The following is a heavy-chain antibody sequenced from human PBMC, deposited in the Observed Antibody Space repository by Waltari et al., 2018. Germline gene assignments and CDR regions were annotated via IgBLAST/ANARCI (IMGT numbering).Heavy chain of an antibody. D-gene: IGHD3-10*01. CDR1: GYTFTSYD. J-gene: IGHJ4*02. Sequence: QVQLVQSGAEVKKPGASVKVSCKASGYTFTSYDIHWVRQAPGQGLEWMGWMNPNSGNTGYAQKFQGRVTITRNTSISTAYMELSSLRSEDTAVYYCARGEAPYGSGSYRLDYWGQGTLVTVSS. CDR3: ARGEAPYGSGSYRLDY. V-gene: IGHV1-8*03. CDR2: MNPNSGNT.